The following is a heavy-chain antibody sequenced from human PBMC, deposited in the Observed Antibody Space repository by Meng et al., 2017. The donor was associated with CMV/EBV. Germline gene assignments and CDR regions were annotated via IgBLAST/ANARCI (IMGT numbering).Heavy chain of an antibody. J-gene: IGHJ6*02. V-gene: IGHV4-39*01. CDR2: IYYSGST. CDR3: ARGDCSSTSCYTNYYYYGMDV. Sequence: SETLSLTCTVSGGSISSSSYYWGWIRQPPGKGLEWIGSIYYSGSTYYNPSLKSRVTISVDTSKNQFSLKLSSVTAADTVVYYCARGDCSSTSCYTNYYYYGMDVWGQGTTVTVSS. D-gene: IGHD2-2*02. CDR1: GGSISSSSYY.